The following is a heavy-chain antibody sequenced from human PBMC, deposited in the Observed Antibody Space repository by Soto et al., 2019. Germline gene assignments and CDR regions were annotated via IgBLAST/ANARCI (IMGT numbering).Heavy chain of an antibody. Sequence: PSETLSLTCAVSGYSISSGYYWGWIRQPPGKGLEWIGSIYHSGSTYYNPSLKSRVAISVDTSKNQFSLKLSSVTAADTAVYYCARVAYYYDSSGYADAFDIWGQGTMVTVSS. CDR2: IYHSGST. CDR1: GYSISSGYY. J-gene: IGHJ3*02. V-gene: IGHV4-38-2*01. CDR3: ARVAYYYDSSGYADAFDI. D-gene: IGHD3-22*01.